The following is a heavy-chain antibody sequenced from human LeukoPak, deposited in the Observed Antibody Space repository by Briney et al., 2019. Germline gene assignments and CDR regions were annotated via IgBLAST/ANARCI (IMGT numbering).Heavy chain of an antibody. CDR1: GGSISSSSYY. CDR3: ARDRSGYYNYFDY. V-gene: IGHV4-39*07. D-gene: IGHD3-3*01. Sequence: SETLSLTCTVSGGSISSSSYYWGWIRQPPGKGLEWIGSIYYSGSTYYNPSLKSRVTISVDTSKNQFSLKLSSVTAADTAVYYCARDRSGYYNYFDYWGQGTLVTVSS. CDR2: IYYSGST. J-gene: IGHJ4*02.